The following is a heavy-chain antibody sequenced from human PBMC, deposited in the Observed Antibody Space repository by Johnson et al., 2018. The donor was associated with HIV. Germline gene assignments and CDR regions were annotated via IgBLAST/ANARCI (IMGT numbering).Heavy chain of an antibody. CDR1: GFTFSDYA. D-gene: IGHD3-16*01. J-gene: IGHJ3*02. CDR2: ISSYGQRT. V-gene: IGHV3-64*01. CDR3: TTERLQKVLRAFDI. Sequence: VQLVESGGGLVQPGGSLRLSCAASGFTFSDYAMHWVRQVPGRGLEYVSVISSYGQRTYYAKSVKGRFTISRDNAKNSLYLQMNRLKTEDTAVYYCTTERLQKVLRAFDIWGQGTMVTVSS.